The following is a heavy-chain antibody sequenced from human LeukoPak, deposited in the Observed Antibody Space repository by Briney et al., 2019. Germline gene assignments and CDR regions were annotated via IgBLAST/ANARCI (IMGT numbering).Heavy chain of an antibody. D-gene: IGHD5-12*01. Sequence: ASVKVSCKASGYTFTGYYMHWVRQAPGQGLEWMGGFDPEDGETIYAQKFQGRVTMTEDTSTDTAYMELSSLRSEDTAVYYCATDLGYSGYDFDYWGQGTLVTVSS. CDR3: ATDLGYSGYDFDY. CDR2: FDPEDGET. CDR1: GYTFTGYY. V-gene: IGHV1-24*01. J-gene: IGHJ4*02.